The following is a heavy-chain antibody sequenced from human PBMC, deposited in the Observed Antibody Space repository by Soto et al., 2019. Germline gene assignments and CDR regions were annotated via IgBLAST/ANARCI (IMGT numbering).Heavy chain of an antibody. D-gene: IGHD3-3*01. CDR2: ISGSGGST. Sequence: GGSLRLSCAASGFTFSSYAMSWVRQAPGKGLEWVSAISGSGGSTYYADSVKGRFTISRDNSKNTLYLQMNSLRAEDTAVYYYAKVPTRGFLEWFPPYFDYWGQGTLVTVSS. V-gene: IGHV3-23*01. CDR1: GFTFSSYA. J-gene: IGHJ4*02. CDR3: AKVPTRGFLEWFPPYFDY.